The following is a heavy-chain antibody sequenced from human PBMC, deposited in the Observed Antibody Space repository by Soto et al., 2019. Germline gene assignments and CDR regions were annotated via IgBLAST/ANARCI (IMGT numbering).Heavy chain of an antibody. J-gene: IGHJ5*02. Sequence: QVQLVQSGAEVKKPGASVKVSCKASGYTFTSYAMHWVRQAPGQRLEWMGGINAGNGNTKYSQKFQGRVTITRDTPASTAYMELSSLRSEDTAVYYCTRGSGITIFGKIRDKNWFDPWGQGTLVTVSS. D-gene: IGHD3-3*01. CDR1: GYTFTSYA. V-gene: IGHV1-3*01. CDR3: TRGSGITIFGKIRDKNWFDP. CDR2: INAGNGNT.